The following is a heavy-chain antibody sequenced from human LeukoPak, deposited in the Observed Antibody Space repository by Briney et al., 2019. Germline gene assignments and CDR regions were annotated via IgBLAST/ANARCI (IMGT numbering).Heavy chain of an antibody. V-gene: IGHV1-2*02. J-gene: IGHJ4*02. CDR3: ARDSSGWYIDY. Sequence: GASVKVSCKASGYTFTGYYMHWVRQAPGQGLAWMGWINPNSGGTNYAQKFQGRITMTRDTSISTAYMELSRLRSDDTAVYYCARDSSGWYIDYWGQGTLVTVSS. CDR2: INPNSGGT. CDR1: GYTFTGYY. D-gene: IGHD6-19*01.